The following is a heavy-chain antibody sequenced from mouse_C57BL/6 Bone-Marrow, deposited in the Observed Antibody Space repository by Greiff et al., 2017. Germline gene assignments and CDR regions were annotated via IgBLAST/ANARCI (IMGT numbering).Heavy chain of an antibody. J-gene: IGHJ3*01. CDR2: ISDGGSYT. Sequence: EVQGVESGGGLVKPGGSLKLSCAASGFTFSSYAMSWVRQTPEKRLEWVATISDGGSYTYYPDNVKGRFTISRDNAKNNLYLQMSHLKSEDTAMYYCARDRFITTVVERFAYWGQGTLVTVSA. CDR1: GFTFSSYA. CDR3: ARDRFITTVVERFAY. D-gene: IGHD1-1*01. V-gene: IGHV5-4*01.